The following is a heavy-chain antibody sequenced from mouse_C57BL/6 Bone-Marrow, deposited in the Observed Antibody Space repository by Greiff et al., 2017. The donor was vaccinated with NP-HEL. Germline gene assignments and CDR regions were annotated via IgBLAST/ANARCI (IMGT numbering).Heavy chain of an antibody. J-gene: IGHJ3*01. Sequence: DVKLVESGGGLVKPGGSLKLSCAASGFTFSSYAMSWVRQTPEKRLEWVATISDGGSYPSYPDNVKGRFTISRDNAKNNLYLQMSHLKSEDTAMYYCANWAPAYWGQGTLVTVSA. CDR1: GFTFSSYA. CDR2: ISDGGSYP. CDR3: ANWAPAY. V-gene: IGHV5-4*03. D-gene: IGHD4-1*02.